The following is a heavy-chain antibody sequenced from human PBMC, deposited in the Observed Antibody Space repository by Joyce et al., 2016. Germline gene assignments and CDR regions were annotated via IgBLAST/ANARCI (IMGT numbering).Heavy chain of an antibody. Sequence: QVQLVQSGAEVKKPGASVKVSCKASGYTFTGHTIHWGRQAPGQSLGWMGWIKAGNGNTRCSQKFQGRVTVSRDTSANTAYMEVSSLRSEDTAVYYCARGSSALTYFDFWGQGTLVTVSS. D-gene: IGHD3-10*01. V-gene: IGHV1-3*01. CDR1: GYTFTGHT. CDR2: IKAGNGNT. CDR3: ARGSSALTYFDF. J-gene: IGHJ4*02.